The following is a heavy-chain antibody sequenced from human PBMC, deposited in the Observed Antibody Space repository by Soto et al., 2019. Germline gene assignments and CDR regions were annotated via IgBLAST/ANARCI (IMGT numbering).Heavy chain of an antibody. D-gene: IGHD6-13*01. J-gene: IGHJ6*02. CDR3: AREGYSTATRAHSYYYYGMDV. V-gene: IGHV1-69*13. CDR2: IIPIFGTA. CDR1: GGTFSSYA. Sequence: GASVKVSCKASGGTFSSYAISWVRQAPGQGLEWMGGIIPIFGTANYAQKFQGRVTITADESTSTAYMELSSLRSEDTAVYYCAREGYSTATRAHSYYYYGMDVWGQGTTVTVSS.